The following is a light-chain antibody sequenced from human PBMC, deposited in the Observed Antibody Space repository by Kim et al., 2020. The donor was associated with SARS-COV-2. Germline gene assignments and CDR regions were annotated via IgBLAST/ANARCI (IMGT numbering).Light chain of an antibody. CDR1: QTISSK. CDR2: DTS. CDR3: QQYNDWLT. V-gene: IGKV3-15*01. J-gene: IGKJ4*01. Sequence: SVSPGERATLSCRASQTISSKLAWYQQKPGQAPRLLIYDTSTRATGIPARFSGSGSGTEFTLTISSLQSEDFAVYYCQQYNDWLTFGGGTKVDIK.